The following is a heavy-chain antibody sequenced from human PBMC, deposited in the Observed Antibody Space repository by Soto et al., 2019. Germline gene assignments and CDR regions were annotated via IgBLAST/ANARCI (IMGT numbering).Heavy chain of an antibody. V-gene: IGHV4-59*08. CDR1: GGSISRYY. D-gene: IGHD2-8*02. J-gene: IGHJ4*02. CDR2: MHYSGNN. Sequence: QVPLQESGPGLVKPSETLSLTCSVSGGSISRYYCSWVRQPPGKGLEWSGHMHYSGNNRYNPSLKRRCTVSLDKPKNHFSLNLSSVTAADAPVEYCATSTGWPGFDFWGQGTRATVSS. CDR3: ATSTGWPGFDF.